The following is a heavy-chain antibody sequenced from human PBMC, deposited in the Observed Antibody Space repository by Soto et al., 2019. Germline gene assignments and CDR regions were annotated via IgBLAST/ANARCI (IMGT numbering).Heavy chain of an antibody. J-gene: IGHJ4*02. CDR1: GGSINTFY. CDR2: IFSSGST. V-gene: IGHV4-4*07. CDR3: AREGSYSAYNFSHGIQLWSFDF. D-gene: IGHD5-18*01. Sequence: DTLSLTCTVSGGSINTFYWSWVRQPAGKGLEWIGRIFSSGSTSFNPSLESRVAMSVDTSKNHFSLNLSSVTAADMAVYYCAREGSYSAYNFSHGIQLWSFDFWGQGAMVTVYS.